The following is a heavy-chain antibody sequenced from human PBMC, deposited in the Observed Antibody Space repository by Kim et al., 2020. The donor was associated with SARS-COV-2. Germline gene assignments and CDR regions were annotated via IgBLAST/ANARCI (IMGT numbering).Heavy chain of an antibody. CDR1: GFTFSSYG. J-gene: IGHJ2*01. CDR2: IWYDGSNK. Sequence: GGSLRLSCAASGFTFSSYGMHWVRQAPGKGLEWVAVIWYDGSNKYYADSVKGRFTISRDNSKNTLYLQMNSLRAEDTAVYYCARSVEMATIGGYFDLWGRGTLVTVSS. V-gene: IGHV3-33*08. D-gene: IGHD5-12*01. CDR3: ARSVEMATIGGYFDL.